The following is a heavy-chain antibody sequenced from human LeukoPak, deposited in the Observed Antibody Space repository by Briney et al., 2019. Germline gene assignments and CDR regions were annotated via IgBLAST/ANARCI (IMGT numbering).Heavy chain of an antibody. CDR3: ASFGPIGHGTFDY. D-gene: IGHD3-10*01. CDR1: GGSISSGHSS. CDR2: IYHSGST. Sequence: NPSETLSLTCAVSGGSISSGHSSWNWFRQSPGKGLEWIGYIYHSGSTYYNPSLKSRVAISVDRSKNQFSLKLRSVTAADTAVYYCASFGPIGHGTFDYWGQGTLVTVSS. J-gene: IGHJ4*02. V-gene: IGHV4-30-2*06.